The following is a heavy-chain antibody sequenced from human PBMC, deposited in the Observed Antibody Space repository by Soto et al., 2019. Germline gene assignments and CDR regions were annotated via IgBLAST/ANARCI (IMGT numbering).Heavy chain of an antibody. D-gene: IGHD3-22*01. V-gene: IGHV3-74*01. Sequence: GGSLILSCAASGFTFSSYLMHWVRQAPGKGLVWVSRINSDGSSTSYADSVKGRFTISRDNAKNSLYLQMNSLRAEDTAVYYCASPLILYDSSGYYPQPHDAFDIWGQGTMVTVSS. CDR1: GFTFSSYL. J-gene: IGHJ3*02. CDR2: INSDGSST. CDR3: ASPLILYDSSGYYPQPHDAFDI.